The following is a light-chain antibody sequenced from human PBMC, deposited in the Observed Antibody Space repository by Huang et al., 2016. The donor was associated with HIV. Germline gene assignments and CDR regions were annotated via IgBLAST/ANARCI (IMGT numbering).Light chain of an antibody. V-gene: IGKV3-11*01. J-gene: IGKJ2*01. CDR2: DAA. Sequence: EIVLTQSPATLSLSPGERATLSCRASQSVSSYLAWYQQKPGQAPRLLISDAANRATGSPARFSGSWSGTDFTLTISSLEPEDFAVYYCQQRSNWPPYTFGQGTKLEIK. CDR1: QSVSSY. CDR3: QQRSNWPPYT.